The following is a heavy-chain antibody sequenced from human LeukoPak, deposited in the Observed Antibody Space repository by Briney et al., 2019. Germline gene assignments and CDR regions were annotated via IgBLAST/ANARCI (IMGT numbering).Heavy chain of an antibody. CDR3: ARGEYCSSTSCPLGY. V-gene: IGHV1-69*01. J-gene: IGHJ4*02. Sequence: IPIFVTANSPQKFKGRVTINADESTRRAYMELSSLRSEDTAVYYCARGEYCSSTSCPLGYWGQGTLVTVSS. D-gene: IGHD2-2*01. CDR2: IPIFVTA.